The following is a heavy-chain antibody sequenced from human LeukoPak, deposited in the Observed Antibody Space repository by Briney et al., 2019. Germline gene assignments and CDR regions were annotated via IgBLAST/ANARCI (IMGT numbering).Heavy chain of an antibody. CDR1: GFIFSSYA. CDR2: IVGSADTT. D-gene: IGHD2-2*01. V-gene: IGHV3-23*01. Sequence: GGSLRLSCAASGFIFSSYAMSWVRQAPGKGLEWVSAIVGSADTTYYADSVKGRFTISRDNAKNSLYLQMNSLRAEDTAVYYCASDKDYCSSTSCLSYYYGMDVWGQGTTVTVSS. J-gene: IGHJ6*02. CDR3: ASDKDYCSSTSCLSYYYGMDV.